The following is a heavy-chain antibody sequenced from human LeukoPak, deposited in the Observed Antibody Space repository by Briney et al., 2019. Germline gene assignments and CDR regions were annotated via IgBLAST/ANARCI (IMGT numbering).Heavy chain of an antibody. CDR2: IKQDGSEK. Sequence: GGSLRLSCAASGFTFSSYWMSWVRQAPGKGLEWVADIKQDGSEKYYVDSVKGRFTISRDNAKNSLYLQMNSLRAEDTAVYYCARDGYSGSAYSFDYWGQGTLVTVSS. V-gene: IGHV3-7*01. J-gene: IGHJ4*02. D-gene: IGHD1-26*01. CDR3: ARDGYSGSAYSFDY. CDR1: GFTFSSYW.